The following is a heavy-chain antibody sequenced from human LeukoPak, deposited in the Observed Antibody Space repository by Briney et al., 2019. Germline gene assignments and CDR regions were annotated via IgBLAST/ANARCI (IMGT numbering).Heavy chain of an antibody. Sequence: SVKVSCKASGGTFSSYAISWVRQAPGQGLEWMGGIIPIFGTANYAQKFQGRGTITPDESPSKAYMELSGQSYEDPAVYACARAPTGYYYYHMDVGREGPALPVSS. CDR1: GGTFSSYA. J-gene: IGHJ6*03. V-gene: IGHV1-69*13. CDR3: ARAPTGYYYYHMDV. D-gene: IGHD2-8*02. CDR2: IIPIFGTA.